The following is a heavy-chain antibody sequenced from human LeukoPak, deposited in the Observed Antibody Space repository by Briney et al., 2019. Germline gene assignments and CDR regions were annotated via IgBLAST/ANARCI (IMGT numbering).Heavy chain of an antibody. CDR1: GFTFSSYG. J-gene: IGHJ4*02. CDR2: ISGSGSGGST. V-gene: IGHV3-23*01. CDR3: AKDYCSGGSRYPGPFHY. Sequence: GGSLRLSCAASGFTFSSYGMSWVRQAPGKGLEWVSIISGSGSGGSTYYADSVKGRFTISRDNSKNTLYLQMNSLRAEDTAVYYCAKDYCSGGSRYPGPFHYWGQGTLVTVSS. D-gene: IGHD2-15*01.